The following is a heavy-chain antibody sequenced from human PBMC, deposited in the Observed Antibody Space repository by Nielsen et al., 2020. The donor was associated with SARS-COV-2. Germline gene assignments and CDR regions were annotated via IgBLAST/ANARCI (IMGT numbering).Heavy chain of an antibody. J-gene: IGHJ4*02. D-gene: IGHD4-23*01. V-gene: IGHV1-2*02. CDR3: ARDLATVVTPVGGPSPY. CDR2: INPNSGGT. Sequence: ASVKVSCKASGYTFTGYYMHWVRQAPGQGLEWMGWINPNSGGTNYAQKFQGRVTMTRDTSISTAYMELSRLRSDDTAVYYCARDLATVVTPVGGPSPYWGQGTLVTVSS. CDR1: GYTFTGYY.